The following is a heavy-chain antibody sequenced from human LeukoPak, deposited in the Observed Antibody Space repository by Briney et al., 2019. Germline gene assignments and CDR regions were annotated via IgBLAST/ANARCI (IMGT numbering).Heavy chain of an antibody. V-gene: IGHV3-23*01. CDR1: GFTFSSYA. CDR2: ISGSGGST. J-gene: IGHJ3*02. CDR3: ARSAGIAVASLSAFDI. Sequence: GGSLRLSCAASGFTFSSYAMSWVRQAPGKGLEWVSAISGSGGSTYYADSVKGRFTISRDNSKNTLYLQMNSLRAEDTAVYYCARSAGIAVASLSAFDIWGQGTMVTVSS. D-gene: IGHD6-19*01.